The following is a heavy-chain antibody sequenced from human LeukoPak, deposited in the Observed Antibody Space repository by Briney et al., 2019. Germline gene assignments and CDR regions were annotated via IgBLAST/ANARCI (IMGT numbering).Heavy chain of an antibody. CDR1: GFTFSSYA. D-gene: IGHD2-8*01. CDR2: ISGSGGST. V-gene: IGHV3-23*01. J-gene: IGHJ4*02. Sequence: GGSLRLSCAASGFTFSSYAMSWVRQAPGKGLEWVSAISGSGGSTYYADSVKGRFTISRDNSKDTLYLQMNSLRAEDTAVYYCAKMGWDIVLMVYVYFDYWGQGTLVTVSS. CDR3: AKMGWDIVLMVYVYFDY.